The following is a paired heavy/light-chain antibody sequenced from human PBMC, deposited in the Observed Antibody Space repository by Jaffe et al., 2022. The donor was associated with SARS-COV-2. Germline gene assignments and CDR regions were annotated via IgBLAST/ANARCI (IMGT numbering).Light chain of an antibody. CDR2: NAS. Sequence: EIVMTQSPATLSVSPGERVTLSCRASQSVGGDLAWYQQKPGQGPRLIIYNASTRGNGIPARFSGSGSGAEFTLTISSLQSEDFGVYYCQHYSNWPLTFGGGTKVEI. V-gene: IGKV3-15*01. J-gene: IGKJ4*01. CDR1: QSVGGD. CDR3: QHYSNWPLT.
Heavy chain of an antibody. CDR3: ARGHPLLE. Sequence: EVQLVESGGALVQPGGSLRLSCATSGFTFSSYWMTWVRQAPGKGLEWVANIKHDGSEAYYVDSVKGRFTISRDNVEKSLSLQMNRLRAEDTAMYFCARGHPLLEGGQGTLVTVSS. CDR1: GFTFSSYW. V-gene: IGHV3-7*03. CDR2: IKHDGSEA. D-gene: IGHD2-15*01. J-gene: IGHJ4*02.